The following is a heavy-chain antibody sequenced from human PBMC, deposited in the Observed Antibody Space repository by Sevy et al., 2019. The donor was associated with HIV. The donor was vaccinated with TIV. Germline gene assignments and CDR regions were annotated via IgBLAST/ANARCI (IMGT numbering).Heavy chain of an antibody. CDR1: GFTFSRYA. D-gene: IGHD3-10*01. Sequence: GGSLRLSCAVSGFTFSRYAMHWVRQAPGKGLEWEAVMSYDGGNKYYADSVKGRFTISRDNSKNTLFLHMNSLRAEDTAVYYCARIGMGQTYGTPPWYWGQGTLVTVSS. J-gene: IGHJ4*02. CDR3: ARIGMGQTYGTPPWY. V-gene: IGHV3-30-3*01. CDR2: MSYDGGNK.